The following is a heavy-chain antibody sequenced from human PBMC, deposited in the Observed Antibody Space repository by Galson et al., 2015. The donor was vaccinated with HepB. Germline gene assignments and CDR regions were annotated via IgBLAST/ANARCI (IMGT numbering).Heavy chain of an antibody. CDR2: IIPIFGTA. CDR3: ARSHYYDSSGYYSVVGGFDY. J-gene: IGHJ4*02. V-gene: IGHV1-69*13. D-gene: IGHD3-22*01. CDR1: GGTFSSYA. Sequence: SVKVSCKASGGTFSSYAISWVRQAPGQGLEWMGGIIPIFGTANYAQKLQGRVTIIADESTSTAYMELSSLRSEDTAVYYCARSHYYDSSGYYSVVGGFDYWGQGTLVTVSS.